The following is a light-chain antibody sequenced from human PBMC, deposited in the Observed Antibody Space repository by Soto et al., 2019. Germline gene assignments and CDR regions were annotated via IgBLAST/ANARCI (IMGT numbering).Light chain of an antibody. Sequence: DIPMTQSPSTLSASVGDRVTITCRASQSISSWLAWYQQKPGKAPKLLIYEASSLKSGVPSRFSGSGSATEFTLTISSLQPDDFATYYCEDYSSSSGLTSGGGTKEDIK. V-gene: IGKV1-5*03. CDR1: QSISSW. J-gene: IGKJ4*01. CDR3: EDYSSSSGLT. CDR2: EAS.